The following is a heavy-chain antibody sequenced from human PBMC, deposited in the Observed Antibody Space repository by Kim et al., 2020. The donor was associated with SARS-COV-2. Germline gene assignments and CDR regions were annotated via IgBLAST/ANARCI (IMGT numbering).Heavy chain of an antibody. CDR2: IKSKTDGGTT. J-gene: IGHJ4*02. V-gene: IGHV3-15*01. Sequence: GGSLRLSCAASGFTFSNAWMSWVRQAPGKGLEWVGRIKSKTDGGTTDYAAPVKGRFTISRDDSKNTLYLQMNSLKTEDTAVYYCTTGSGIGSGWYFDSRLFSNLETGYYFNYWGQGTLVTVSS. D-gene: IGHD6-19*01. CDR3: TTGSGIGSGWYFDSRLFSNLETGYYFNY. CDR1: GFTFSNAW.